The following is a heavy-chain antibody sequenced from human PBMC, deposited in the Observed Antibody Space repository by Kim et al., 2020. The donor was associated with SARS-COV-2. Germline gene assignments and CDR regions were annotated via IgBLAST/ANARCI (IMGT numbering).Heavy chain of an antibody. CDR2: MSPNSGNT. CDR1: GDTFTSYD. J-gene: IGHJ4*02. Sequence: ASVKVSCKASGDTFTSYDINWVRQATGQGLEWMGWMSPNSGNTGYAQKFQGRVTMTRNTSISTAYMELSSLRSEDTAMYYCARGPPNWGYDYWGQGTLVTVSS. V-gene: IGHV1-8*01. CDR3: ARGPPNWGYDY. D-gene: IGHD7-27*01.